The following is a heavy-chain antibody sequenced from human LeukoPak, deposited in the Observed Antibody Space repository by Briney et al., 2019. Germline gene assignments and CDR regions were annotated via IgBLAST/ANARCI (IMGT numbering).Heavy chain of an antibody. V-gene: IGHV3-23*01. CDR2: ISGSGGST. CDR1: GFTFSSYA. CDR3: ATSRGSSWSNFDY. D-gene: IGHD6-13*01. J-gene: IGHJ4*02. Sequence: GGSLRLSCAASGFTFSSYAMSWVRQAPGKGLEWVSAISGSGGSTYYADSVKGRFTISRDNSKNTLHLQMNSLRAEDTAVYYCATSRGSSWSNFDYWGQGTLVTVSS.